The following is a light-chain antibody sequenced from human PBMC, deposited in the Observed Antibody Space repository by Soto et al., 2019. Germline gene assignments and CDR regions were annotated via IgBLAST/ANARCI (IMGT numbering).Light chain of an antibody. CDR3: QLFGTSWLT. CDR1: QSVARRY. J-gene: IGKJ3*01. CDR2: GAS. V-gene: IGKV3-20*01. Sequence: IVLTQSPGTLSLSPGERATLSCRASQSVARRYLAWYQQKPGQAPRLLIYGASSRATGIPDRFSGSGSGTDFTLTISRLEPEDFAVYYCQLFGTSWLTFGPGTKGDIK.